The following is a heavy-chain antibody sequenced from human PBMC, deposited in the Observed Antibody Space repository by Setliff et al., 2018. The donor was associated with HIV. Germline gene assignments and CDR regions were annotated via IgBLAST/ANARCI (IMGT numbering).Heavy chain of an antibody. V-gene: IGHV1-3*03. CDR3: TRGATYYNFWSGYSQDYYNYMDV. CDR1: GYTFTTYA. J-gene: IGHJ6*03. CDR2: INAANANT. D-gene: IGHD3-3*01. Sequence: GASVKVSCKASGYTFTTYAIFWVRQAPGQRLEWMGWINAANANTKYSQEFQGRVTITRDTSASTAYMELSSLTSADMAVYYCTRGATYYNFWSGYSQDYYNYMDVWGKGTTVTVSS.